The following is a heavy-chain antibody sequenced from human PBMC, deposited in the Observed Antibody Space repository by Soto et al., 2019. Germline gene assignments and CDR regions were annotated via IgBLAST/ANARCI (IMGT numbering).Heavy chain of an antibody. J-gene: IGHJ5*02. V-gene: IGHV1-46*03. D-gene: IGHD2-21*02. CDR1: GYTFSSYY. CDR2: INPSGGYT. CDR3: ARGGGIVVVTAPYDP. Sequence: QVQLVQSGAEVKKPGASVKVSCKASGYTFSSYYMNWVRQAPGQGLEWLGIINPSGGYTTYAQRFLGRVTMPGDTSTSTVHMELGSLTSEDTAVYYCARGGGIVVVTAPYDPWGQGTLVTVSS.